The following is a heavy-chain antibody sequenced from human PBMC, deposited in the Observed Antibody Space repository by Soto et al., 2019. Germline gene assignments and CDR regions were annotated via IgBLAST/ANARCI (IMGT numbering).Heavy chain of an antibody. Sequence: QVQLVESGGGVVQPGRSLRLSCAASGFTFSSYAMHWVRQAPGKGLEWVAVISYDGSNKYYADSVKGRFTISRDKSQNTLYLQMNSLRAEDTAVYYCASFPYGSGRNDAFDIWGQGTMVTVSS. CDR2: ISYDGSNK. J-gene: IGHJ3*02. V-gene: IGHV3-30-3*01. D-gene: IGHD3-10*01. CDR1: GFTFSSYA. CDR3: ASFPYGSGRNDAFDI.